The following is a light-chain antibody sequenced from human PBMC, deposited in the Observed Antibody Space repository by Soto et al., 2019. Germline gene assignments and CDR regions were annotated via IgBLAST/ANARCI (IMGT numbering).Light chain of an antibody. V-gene: IGKV1-5*03. CDR1: QSISSL. J-gene: IGKJ5*01. CDR3: QQYQSYPLT. CDR2: KAS. Sequence: DIQMTQSPSTLSASVGDRVTITCRASQSISSLLAWYQQKPGRAPTLLIYKASTLESGVPSRFSGSASGTEFSLTISSLQPDDFATYYCQQYQSYPLTFGQGTRLEIK.